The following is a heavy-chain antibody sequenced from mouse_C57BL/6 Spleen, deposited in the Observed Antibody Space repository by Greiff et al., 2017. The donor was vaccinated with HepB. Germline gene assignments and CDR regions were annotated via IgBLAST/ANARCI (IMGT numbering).Heavy chain of an antibody. Sequence: EVKLVESGEGLVKPGGSLKLSCAASGFTFSSYAMSWVRQTPEKRLEWVAYISSGGDYIYYADTVKGRFTISRDNARNTLYLQMSSLKSEDTAMYYCTRVDYYSNYYAMDYWGQGTSVTVSS. CDR1: GFTFSSYA. D-gene: IGHD2-5*01. CDR2: ISSGGDYI. CDR3: TRVDYYSNYYAMDY. V-gene: IGHV5-9-1*02. J-gene: IGHJ4*01.